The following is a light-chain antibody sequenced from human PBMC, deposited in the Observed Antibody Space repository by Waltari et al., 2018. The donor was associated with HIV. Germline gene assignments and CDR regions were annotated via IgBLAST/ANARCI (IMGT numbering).Light chain of an antibody. CDR1: GSNIGNNY. Sequence: QSVLTQPPSVSAAPGQKVTISCSGSGSNIGNNYVSWYQQLPGTAPKLLIYDNNKRPSGIPDRFSGSKSGTSATLGITGLQTGDEADYYCGTWDSSLSACLFGGGTKLSVL. J-gene: IGLJ2*01. CDR3: GTWDSSLSACL. CDR2: DNN. V-gene: IGLV1-51*01.